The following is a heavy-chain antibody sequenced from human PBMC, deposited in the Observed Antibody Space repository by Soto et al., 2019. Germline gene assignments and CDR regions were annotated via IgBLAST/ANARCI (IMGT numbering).Heavy chain of an antibody. CDR1: GYTFTSYD. V-gene: IGHV1-8*01. CDR3: ARGRTGYSSSWYNWNWFDP. D-gene: IGHD6-13*01. Sequence: VKVSCKASGYTFTSYDINWVRQATGQGLEWMGWMNPNSGNTGYAQKFQGRVTMTRNTSISTAYMELSSLRSEDTAVYYCARGRTGYSSSWYNWNWFDPWGQGTLVTVSS. CDR2: MNPNSGNT. J-gene: IGHJ5*02.